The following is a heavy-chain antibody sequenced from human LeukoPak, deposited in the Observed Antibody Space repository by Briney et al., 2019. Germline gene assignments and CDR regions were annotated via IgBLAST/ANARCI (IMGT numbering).Heavy chain of an antibody. Sequence: GGSLRLSCAASGFTFSSYEMNWVRQAPGKGLEWVSYISSSGSTIYYADSVKGRFTISRDNAKNSLYLQMNSLRAEDTAVYYCARTYIVVVTANAFDIWGQGIMVTVSS. CDR1: GFTFSSYE. D-gene: IGHD2-21*02. CDR2: ISSSGSTI. J-gene: IGHJ3*02. V-gene: IGHV3-48*03. CDR3: ARTYIVVVTANAFDI.